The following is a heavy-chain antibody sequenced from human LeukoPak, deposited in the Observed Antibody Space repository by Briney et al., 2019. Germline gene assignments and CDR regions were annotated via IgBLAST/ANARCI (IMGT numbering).Heavy chain of an antibody. V-gene: IGHV1-69*13. Sequence: SVKVSCKASGYTFTSYAMNWVRQAPGQGLEWMGGIIPLFRTANYAQKFQGRVTITADESTSTAYMELSSLRSEDTAVYYCARGVNYIEAAGTNPYYFYYMDVWGKGTTVTISS. D-gene: IGHD6-13*01. CDR3: ARGVNYIEAAGTNPYYFYYMDV. CDR1: GYTFTSYA. J-gene: IGHJ6*03. CDR2: IIPLFRTA.